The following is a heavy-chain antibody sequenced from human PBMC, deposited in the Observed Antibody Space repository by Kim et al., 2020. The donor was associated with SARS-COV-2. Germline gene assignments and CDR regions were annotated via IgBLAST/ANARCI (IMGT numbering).Heavy chain of an antibody. V-gene: IGHV3-7*01. J-gene: IGHJ3*02. Sequence: GGSLRLSCAASGFTFSRYRMTWVRQAPGKGLEWVSNIKQDGNQKYYVDSVKGRFTISRDNAKNSLYLQMNSLRAEDTAVYYCARDGDLYSSGKDAFDIWGQGTIVTVSS. CDR2: IKQDGNQK. D-gene: IGHD6-19*01. CDR1: GFTFSRYR. CDR3: ARDGDLYSSGKDAFDI.